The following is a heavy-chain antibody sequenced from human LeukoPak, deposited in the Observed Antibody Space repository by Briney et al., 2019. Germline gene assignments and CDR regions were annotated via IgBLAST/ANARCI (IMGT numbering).Heavy chain of an antibody. J-gene: IGHJ4*02. D-gene: IGHD6-19*01. Sequence: ASVKVSCKASGYTFTGYYLHWVRQAPGQGLEWMGWINPDSGGTNYAQQFQGRVTMTRDTSISTAYMELSRLRSDDTAVYYCAFGYSSGWDDFDYWGQGTLVTVSS. V-gene: IGHV1-2*02. CDR1: GYTFTGYY. CDR3: AFGYSSGWDDFDY. CDR2: INPDSGGT.